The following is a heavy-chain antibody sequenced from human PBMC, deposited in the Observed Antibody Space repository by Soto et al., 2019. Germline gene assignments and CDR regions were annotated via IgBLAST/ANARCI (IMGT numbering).Heavy chain of an antibody. CDR1: GFTFSSYG. J-gene: IGHJ6*02. CDR2: IWYDGSNK. V-gene: IGHV3-33*01. CDR3: ARDPFCTMGLYGMGV. Sequence: QVQLVESGGGVVQPGRSLRLSCAASGFTFSSYGMHWVRQAPGKGLEWVAVIWYDGSNKYYADSVKGRFTISRDNSNNTPDLQMESQKGEDTAVYYCARDPFCTMGLYGMGVWGQGTTVTVSS. D-gene: IGHD1-1*01.